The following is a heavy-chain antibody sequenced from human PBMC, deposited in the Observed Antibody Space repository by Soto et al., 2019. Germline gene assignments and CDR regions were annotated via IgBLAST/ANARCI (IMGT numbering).Heavy chain of an antibody. J-gene: IGHJ6*02. CDR2: IDPSDSYT. CDR3: ARGGSHDSSSSGYYYYYGMDV. Sequence: PGESLKISCKGSGYSFTSYWISWVRQMPGKGLEWMGRIDPSDSYTNYSPSFQGHVTISADKSISTAYLQWSSLKASDTAMYYCARGGSHDSSSSGYYYYYGMDVWGQGTTVTVSS. CDR1: GYSFTSYW. D-gene: IGHD6-13*01. V-gene: IGHV5-10-1*01.